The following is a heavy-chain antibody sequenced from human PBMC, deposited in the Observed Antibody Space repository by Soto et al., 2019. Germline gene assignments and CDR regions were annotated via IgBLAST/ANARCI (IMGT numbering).Heavy chain of an antibody. CDR3: AIGSTSLGMDV. CDR1: GGSISSGGHY. Sequence: QVQLQESGPGLVKPSQTLSLTCTVSGGSISSGGHYWSLIRQHPGKGLEWIGYIYYSGSTYYNPSLKSRVTISVDTSKNQFSLKLSSVTAADTAVYYCAIGSTSLGMDVWGQGTTVTVSS. D-gene: IGHD2-2*01. V-gene: IGHV4-31*03. J-gene: IGHJ6*02. CDR2: IYYSGST.